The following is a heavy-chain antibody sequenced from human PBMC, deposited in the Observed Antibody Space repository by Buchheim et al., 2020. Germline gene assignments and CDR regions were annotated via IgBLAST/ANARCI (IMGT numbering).Heavy chain of an antibody. CDR2: IYYSGST. J-gene: IGHJ4*02. CDR1: GGSIRRSNYY. D-gene: IGHD4-11*01. Sequence: QLQLEESGPGLVKPSKTVSLPCTVSGGSIRRSNYYWGWIRQPPGKGLEWIGSIYYSGSTYYNPSLKSRVPISIDTSKNQLSLKLSSVTAADTAVYYCARGEETTVNQFDFWGQGTL. CDR3: ARGEETTVNQFDF. V-gene: IGHV4-39*07.